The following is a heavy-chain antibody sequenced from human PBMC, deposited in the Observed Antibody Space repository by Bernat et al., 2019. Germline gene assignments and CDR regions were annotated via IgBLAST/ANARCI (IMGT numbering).Heavy chain of an antibody. CDR1: GGTFSSYA. J-gene: IGHJ3*02. Sequence: QVQLVQSGAEVKKPGSSVKVSCKASGGTFSSYAISWVRQAPGQGLEWMGGIIPIFGIANYAQKFQGRVTITADKSTSTAYMELSSLRSEDTAVYYCARVRYQYWSGGSCYRAFDIWGQGTMVTVSS. CDR3: ARVRYQYWSGGSCYRAFDI. CDR2: IIPIFGIA. D-gene: IGHD2-15*01. V-gene: IGHV1-69*17.